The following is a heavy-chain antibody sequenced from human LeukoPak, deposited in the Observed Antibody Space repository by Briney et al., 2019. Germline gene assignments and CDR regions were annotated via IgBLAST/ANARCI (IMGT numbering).Heavy chain of an antibody. CDR2: IYHSGST. CDR1: GYSISSGYY. D-gene: IGHD3-3*01. Sequence: SETLSLTCAVSGYSISSGYYWGWIRQPPGKGLEWIGSIYHSGSTYYNPSLKSRVTISVDTSKNQFSLKLSSVTAAGTAVYYCARVRGTLYYDFWSGDPSYYYMDVWGKGTTVTVSS. V-gene: IGHV4-38-2*01. CDR3: ARVRGTLYYDFWSGDPSYYYMDV. J-gene: IGHJ6*03.